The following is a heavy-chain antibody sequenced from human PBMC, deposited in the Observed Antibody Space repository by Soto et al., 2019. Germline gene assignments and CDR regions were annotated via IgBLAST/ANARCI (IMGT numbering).Heavy chain of an antibody. CDR1: GYTFTSYY. CDR2: INPSGGST. CDR3: ARGAAGYCSGGSCYSDYYYMDV. D-gene: IGHD2-15*01. Sequence: ASVKVSCKASGYTFTSYYMHWVRQAPGQGLEWMGIINPSGGSTSYAQKFQGRVTMTRDTSTSTVYMELSSLRSEDTAVYYCARGAAGYCSGGSCYSDYYYMDVWGKGTTVTVSS. J-gene: IGHJ6*03. V-gene: IGHV1-46*03.